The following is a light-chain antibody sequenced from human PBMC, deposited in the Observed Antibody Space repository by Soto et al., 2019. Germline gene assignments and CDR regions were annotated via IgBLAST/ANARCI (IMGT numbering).Light chain of an antibody. J-gene: IGLJ2*01. V-gene: IGLV2-14*03. CDR1: SSDVGGYNY. CDR2: DVS. Sequence: QSVLTQPASVSGSPGQSITISCTGTSSDVGGYNYVSWYQQHPGKAPKLIIYDVSNRPSGVSNRFSGSKSGNGASLTISGLQAEDEADYYCSSYTSSTTQVVFGGGTQLTVL. CDR3: SSYTSSTTQVV.